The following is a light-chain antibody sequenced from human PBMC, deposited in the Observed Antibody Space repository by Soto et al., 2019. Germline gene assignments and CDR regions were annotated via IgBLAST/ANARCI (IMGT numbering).Light chain of an antibody. J-gene: IGKJ4*01. Sequence: EVVFTQSPGTLSLSPGERATLSCRASQSVSSYLAWYQQKPGQAPRLLIYGASNRATGIPDRFSGSGSGTEFTLTISSLQSEDFAVYSCQQYNNWPPLTFGGGTKVDIK. CDR2: GAS. CDR1: QSVSSY. CDR3: QQYNNWPPLT. V-gene: IGKV3D-15*01.